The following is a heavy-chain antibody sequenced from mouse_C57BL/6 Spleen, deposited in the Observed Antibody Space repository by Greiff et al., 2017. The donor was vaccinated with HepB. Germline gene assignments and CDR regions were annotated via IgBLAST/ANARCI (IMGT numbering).Heavy chain of an antibody. Sequence: VHVKQSGTVLARPGASVKMSCKTSGYTFTSYWMHWVKQRPGQGLEWIGAIYPGNSDTSYNQKFKGKAKLTAVTSASTAYMELSSLTNEDSAVYYCTRLRPLGRYFDVWGTGTTVTVSS. CDR2: IYPGNSDT. D-gene: IGHD4-1*01. CDR3: TRLRPLGRYFDV. J-gene: IGHJ1*03. V-gene: IGHV1-5*01. CDR1: GYTFTSYW.